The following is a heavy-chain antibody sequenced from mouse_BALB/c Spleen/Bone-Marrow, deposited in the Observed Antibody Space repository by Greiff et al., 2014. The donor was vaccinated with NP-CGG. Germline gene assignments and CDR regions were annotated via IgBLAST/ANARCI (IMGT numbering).Heavy chain of an antibody. V-gene: IGHV14-3*02. CDR3: AIYYYGSSGFAY. Sequence: EVQLQQSGAELVKPGDSVKLSCTASGFNIKDTYMHWVKQRPEQGLEWIGRIDPANGNTKYDPKFQGKATITADTSSNTAYLQLSSLTSEDTAVYYCAIYYYGSSGFAYWGQGTLVTVSA. CDR1: GFNIKDTY. D-gene: IGHD1-1*01. J-gene: IGHJ3*01. CDR2: IDPANGNT.